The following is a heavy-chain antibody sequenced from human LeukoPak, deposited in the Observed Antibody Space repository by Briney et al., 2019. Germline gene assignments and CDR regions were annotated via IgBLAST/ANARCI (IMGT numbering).Heavy chain of an antibody. Sequence: MSGGSLRLSCAASGFTFSSYSMNWVRQAPGKGLEWVSSISSSSSYIYYADSVKGRFTISRDNAKNSLYLQMNSLRAEDTAVYYCARDRADTYYDFWSGSLFGGQGTLVTVSS. V-gene: IGHV3-21*01. CDR3: ARDRADTYYDFWSGSLF. CDR1: GFTFSSYS. J-gene: IGHJ4*02. CDR2: ISSSSSYI. D-gene: IGHD3-3*01.